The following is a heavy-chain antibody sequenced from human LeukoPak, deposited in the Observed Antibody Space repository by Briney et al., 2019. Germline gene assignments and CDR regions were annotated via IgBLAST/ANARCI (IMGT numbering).Heavy chain of an antibody. V-gene: IGHV1-8*01. D-gene: IGHD6-13*01. CDR3: ATAPRQYSSSWYPRKIDY. J-gene: IGHJ4*02. Sequence: ASVKVSCKASGYTFTSYDINWVRQATGQGLEWMGWMNPNSGNTGYAQKFQGRVTMTRNTSISTAYMGLSSLRSEDTAVYYCATAPRQYSSSWYPRKIDYWGQGTLVTVSS. CDR1: GYTFTSYD. CDR2: MNPNSGNT.